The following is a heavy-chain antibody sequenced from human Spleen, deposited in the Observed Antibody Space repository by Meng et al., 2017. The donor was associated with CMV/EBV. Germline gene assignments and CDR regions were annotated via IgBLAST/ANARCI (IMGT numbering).Heavy chain of an antibody. D-gene: IGHD3-22*01. CDR2: ISYDGSNK. J-gene: IGHJ4*02. CDR1: GFTFSSYA. CDR3: ARAWSITMIVVAPVGY. Sequence: GFTFSSYAMHWVRQAPGKGLEWVAVISYDGSNKYYADSVKGRFTISRDNSKNTLYLQMNSLRAEDTAVYYCARAWSITMIVVAPVGYWGQGTLVTVSS. V-gene: IGHV3-30-3*01.